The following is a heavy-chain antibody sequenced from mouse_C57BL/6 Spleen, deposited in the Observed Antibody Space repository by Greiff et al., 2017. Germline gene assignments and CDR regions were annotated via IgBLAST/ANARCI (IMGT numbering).Heavy chain of an antibody. V-gene: IGHV1-81*01. CDR3: ARGEDLLLRYY. J-gene: IGHJ2*01. D-gene: IGHD1-1*01. Sequence: VQLQESGAELARPGASVKLSCKASGYTFTSYGISWVKQRTGQGLEWIGEIYPRSGNTYYNEKFKGKATLTADKSSSTAYMELRSLTSEDSAVYFCARGEDLLLRYYWGQGTTLTVSS. CDR1: GYTFTSYG. CDR2: IYPRSGNT.